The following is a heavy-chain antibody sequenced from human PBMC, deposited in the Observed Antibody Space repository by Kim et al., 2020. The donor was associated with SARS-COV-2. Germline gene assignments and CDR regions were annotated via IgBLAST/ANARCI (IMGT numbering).Heavy chain of an antibody. CDR3: ARDTSSSSDPLDY. CDR1: GFTFSSYS. J-gene: IGHJ4*02. D-gene: IGHD6-6*01. V-gene: IGHV3-48*02. Sequence: GGSLRLSCAASGFTFSSYSMNWVRQAPGKGLEWVSYISSSSKTIYYADPVKGRFTISRDDAKNSLYLQMNSLRDEDSAVYYCARDTSSSSDPLDYWGQGTLVTVSS. CDR2: ISSSSKTI.